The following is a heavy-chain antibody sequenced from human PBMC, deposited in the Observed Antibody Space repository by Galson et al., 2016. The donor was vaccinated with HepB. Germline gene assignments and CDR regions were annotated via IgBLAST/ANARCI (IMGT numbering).Heavy chain of an antibody. CDR3: AHRLRRRGYSGYDFVDF. Sequence: PALVKPTQTLTLTCTFSGFSLSTSGVGVGWIRQPPGKALEWLALIYWDDDKRYSPSLKSRLTITKDTSKNQVALTMTNMDPVDTATYYCAHRLRRRGYSGYDFVDFWGQGTLVTFT. CDR1: GFSLSTSGVG. D-gene: IGHD5-12*01. V-gene: IGHV2-5*02. J-gene: IGHJ4*02. CDR2: IYWDDDK.